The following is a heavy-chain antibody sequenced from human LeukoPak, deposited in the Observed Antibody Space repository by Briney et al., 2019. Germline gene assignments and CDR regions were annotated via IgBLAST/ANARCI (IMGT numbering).Heavy chain of an antibody. V-gene: IGHV3-21*01. D-gene: IGHD6-19*01. Sequence: GGSLRLSCAASGFTFSSYSMNWVRQAPGKGLEWVSSISSSSSYIYYADSVKGRFTISRDNAKNSLYLQMNSLRAEDTAVYYCARRIFLAVAGIDWFDPWGQGTLVTVSS. CDR1: GFTFSSYS. J-gene: IGHJ5*02. CDR2: ISSSSSYI. CDR3: ARRIFLAVAGIDWFDP.